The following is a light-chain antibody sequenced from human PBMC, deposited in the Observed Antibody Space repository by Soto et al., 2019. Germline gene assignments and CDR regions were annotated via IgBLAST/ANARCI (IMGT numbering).Light chain of an antibody. V-gene: IGLV1-51*02. Sequence: QSVLTQPPSVSAAPGQKVTISCSGSSTNTGNNYVSWYQQLPGTAPTLLIYEDNKRPSGIPDRFSGSKSGTSATLGITGLQTGDEAVYYCGTWDSSLSVVMFGGGTKLTVL. CDR2: EDN. CDR3: GTWDSSLSVVM. J-gene: IGLJ3*02. CDR1: STNTGNNY.